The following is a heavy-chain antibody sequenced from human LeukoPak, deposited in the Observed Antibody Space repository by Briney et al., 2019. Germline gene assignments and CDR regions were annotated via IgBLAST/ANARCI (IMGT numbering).Heavy chain of an antibody. J-gene: IGHJ4*02. CDR2: ISYDGGTK. D-gene: IGHD5-12*01. V-gene: IGHV3-30*03. CDR3: ARDPPRFMNGYDFDH. CDR1: GFIFNNYG. Sequence: GGSLRLSCEVSGFIFNNYGFHWVRQAPGKGLEWVAEISYDGGTKYNADSVRGRFTISRNNSKNTVYLQMNTLRPEDTALYYCARDPPRFMNGYDFDHWGQGTLVTVSS.